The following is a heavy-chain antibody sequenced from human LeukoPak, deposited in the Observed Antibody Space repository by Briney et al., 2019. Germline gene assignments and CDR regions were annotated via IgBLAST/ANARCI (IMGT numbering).Heavy chain of an antibody. J-gene: IGHJ6*02. Sequence: SETLSLTCTVSGGSISSYYWNWVGQPPGKGVEWIGYIYYSGSTNYNPSLESRVTISVYTSNNQFSLKLRSVTAADTAVYYCASDDYSKDYYYGLDVWGQGTTVTVSS. D-gene: IGHD4-11*01. CDR3: ASDDYSKDYYYGLDV. CDR2: IYYSGST. CDR1: GGSISSYY. V-gene: IGHV4-59*01.